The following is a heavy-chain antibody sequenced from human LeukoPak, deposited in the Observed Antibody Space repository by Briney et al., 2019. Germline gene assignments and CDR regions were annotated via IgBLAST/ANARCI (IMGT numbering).Heavy chain of an antibody. CDR2: ISGSGGST. CDR3: AKVKVPLIVVVIINFFYW. Sequence: GGSLRHSCAASGFTFSSYALSWVRQAPGKGLEWVSAISGSGGSTYYADSVKGRSTISRDNSKNTLYLQMNSLRDEDTAVYYFAKVKVPLIVVVIINFFYWWGQGTLVTVSS. V-gene: IGHV3-23*01. D-gene: IGHD3-22*01. CDR1: GFTFSSYA. J-gene: IGHJ4*02.